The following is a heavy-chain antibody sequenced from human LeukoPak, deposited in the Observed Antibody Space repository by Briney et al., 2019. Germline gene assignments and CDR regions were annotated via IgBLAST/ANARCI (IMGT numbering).Heavy chain of an antibody. V-gene: IGHV3-33*08. J-gene: IGHJ4*02. D-gene: IGHD3-22*01. CDR3: ARAKNYYDGSGLFDY. CDR2: IWYDESNK. CDR1: GFTFSSYS. Sequence: PGGSLRLSCAASGFTFSSYSMNWVRQAPGKGLEWVAIIWYDESNKYYVDSVKGRFTISRDNSKNTLYLQMNSLRAEDTAMYYCARAKNYYDGSGLFDYWGQGTLVTVSS.